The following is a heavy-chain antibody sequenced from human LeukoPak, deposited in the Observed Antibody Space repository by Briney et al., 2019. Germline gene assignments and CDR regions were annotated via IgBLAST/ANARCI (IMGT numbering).Heavy chain of an antibody. J-gene: IGHJ6*02. CDR1: GFTFSDYY. CDR3: ARGGAHGMDV. V-gene: IGHV3-11*01. CDR2: ISGVASDI. D-gene: IGHD1-26*01. Sequence: GGSLRLSCAASGFTFSDYYMTWIRQAPGKGLEWVSYISGVASDIYYADSVKGRFTISRDNAKKSVYLQMNSLRAEDTAVYYCARGGAHGMDVWGLGTTVTVSS.